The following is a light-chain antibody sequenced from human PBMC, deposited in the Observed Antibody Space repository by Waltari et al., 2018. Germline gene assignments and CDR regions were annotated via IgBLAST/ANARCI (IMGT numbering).Light chain of an antibody. Sequence: EIVLTQSPGTLSLSPGERATLSCRASQSVSSYLAWYQQKPGQAPRLLIYDASNRATGIPARFSGSGSGTDFTPTISSLEPEDFATYYCQQRSNWPLCTFGQGTKLEIK. V-gene: IGKV3-11*01. J-gene: IGKJ2*02. CDR2: DAS. CDR1: QSVSSY. CDR3: QQRSNWPLCT.